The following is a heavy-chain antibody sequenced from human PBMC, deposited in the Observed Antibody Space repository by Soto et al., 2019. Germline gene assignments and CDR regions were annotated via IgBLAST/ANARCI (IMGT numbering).Heavy chain of an antibody. CDR3: ARGGFGSYLDY. Sequence: VQLVQSRTEVKNPGASVKVSCQAAAYTFDNFGIHWVRQAPGQGLEWIGWISAYSGDTNYAQRLQGRVTMTTDKSRNTAYMELSGLKSDDTSVYFCARGGFGSYLDYWGQGTLVTVSS. D-gene: IGHD3-10*01. J-gene: IGHJ4*02. CDR1: AYTFDNFG. CDR2: ISAYSGDT. V-gene: IGHV1-18*01.